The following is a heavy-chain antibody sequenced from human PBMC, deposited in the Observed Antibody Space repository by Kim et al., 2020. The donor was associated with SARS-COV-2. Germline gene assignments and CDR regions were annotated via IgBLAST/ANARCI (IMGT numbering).Heavy chain of an antibody. V-gene: IGHV3-74*01. J-gene: IGHJ4*01. CDR2: ISSDGSST. CDR3: ARAGHLYYYDSSGYQYY. D-gene: IGHD3-22*01. CDR1: GFTFSTYW. Sequence: GGSLRLSCAAPGFTFSTYWMHWVRQAPGKGLVWVSRISSDGSSTSYADSVKGRFTISRDNAKNTLYLQMNSLRAEDTAVYYCARAGHLYYYDSSGYQYY.